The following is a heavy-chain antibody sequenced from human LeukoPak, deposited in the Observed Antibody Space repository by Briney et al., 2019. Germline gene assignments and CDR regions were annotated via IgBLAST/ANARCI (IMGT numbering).Heavy chain of an antibody. J-gene: IGHJ6*03. CDR3: ARTPPDDSSGYSPYYYYYYMDV. CDR2: IIPIFGTA. CDR1: GGTFSSYA. V-gene: IGHV1-69*06. D-gene: IGHD3-22*01. Sequence: SVEVSCKASGGTFSSYAISWVRQAPGQGLEWMGRIIPIFGTANYAQKFQGRVTITADKSTSTAYMELSSLRSEDTAVYYCARTPPDDSSGYSPYYYYYYMDVWGKGTTVTVSS.